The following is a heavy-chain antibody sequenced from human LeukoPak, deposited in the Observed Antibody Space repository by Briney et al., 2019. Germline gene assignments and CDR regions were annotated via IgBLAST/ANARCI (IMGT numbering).Heavy chain of an antibody. Sequence: SQTLSLTCTVSGGSISSGGYYWSWLRQPPGKGLEWIAYRQSNGYTEYYPSLMSRVTISLDTSKRQLSLKLTSVTAADTAVYYCARGVYGAYFDFWGQGTLVTVSS. CDR1: GGSISSGGYY. CDR3: ARGVYGAYFDF. CDR2: RQSNGYT. D-gene: IGHD4-17*01. V-gene: IGHV4-61*08. J-gene: IGHJ4*02.